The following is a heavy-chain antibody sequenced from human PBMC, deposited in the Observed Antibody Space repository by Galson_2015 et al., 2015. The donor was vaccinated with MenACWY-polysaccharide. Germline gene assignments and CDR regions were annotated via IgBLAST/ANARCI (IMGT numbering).Heavy chain of an antibody. CDR2: IAPDGSEM. CDR1: GFSFGTSW. J-gene: IGHJ2*01. V-gene: IGHV3-7*01. Sequence: SLRLSCAASGFSFGTSWMTWFRRAPGKGLEWVANIAPDGSEMFYVHSVKGRFTISRDNARNSPYLQMHSLRADDTAEYYCARVLTHWYCDLWGRGTLVTVSS. CDR3: ARVLTHWYCDL. D-gene: IGHD4-23*01.